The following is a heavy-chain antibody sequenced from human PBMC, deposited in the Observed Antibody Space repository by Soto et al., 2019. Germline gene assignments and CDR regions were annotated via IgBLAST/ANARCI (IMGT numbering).Heavy chain of an antibody. CDR1: GDSVSSDTSA. J-gene: IGHJ6*02. CDR3: VGVPFVRGMDP. V-gene: IGHV6-1*01. D-gene: IGHD3-10*01. CDR2: TYYRPKWNN. Sequence: PLQTLSLPCAISGDSVSSDTSAWIWIRQSPSKGLEWLGRTYYRPKWNNDYALAAKSRLTISPDTSQTPCSLDLNSGTPEDTAVYYCVGVPFVRGMDPGGQGAPVTV.